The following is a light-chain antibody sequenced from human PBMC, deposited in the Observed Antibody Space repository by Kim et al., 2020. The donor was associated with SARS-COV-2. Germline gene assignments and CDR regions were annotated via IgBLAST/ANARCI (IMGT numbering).Light chain of an antibody. CDR3: QSYDDNSLV. J-gene: IGLJ3*02. Sequence: GTTLTSSCTRSSGSIASNYVHSYQQRPGSAPTSVMYEDNQRPSGVPTRFSGSIDSSSNSASLTISGLKTEDEAEYYCQSYDDNSLVFGGGTKLTVL. CDR2: EDN. CDR1: SGSIASNY. V-gene: IGLV6-57*03.